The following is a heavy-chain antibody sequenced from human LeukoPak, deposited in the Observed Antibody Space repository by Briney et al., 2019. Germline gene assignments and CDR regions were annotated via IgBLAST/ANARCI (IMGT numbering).Heavy chain of an antibody. Sequence: SETLSLTCTVSGGSISSYYWSWIRQPPGKGLEWIGYIYYSGSTNYNPSLKSRVTISVDTSKNQFSLKLSSVTAADTAVYYCARGVAAAYTDYWGQGTLVTVSS. CDR2: IYYSGST. J-gene: IGHJ4*02. CDR1: GGSISSYY. CDR3: ARGVAAAYTDY. D-gene: IGHD6-13*01. V-gene: IGHV4-59*01.